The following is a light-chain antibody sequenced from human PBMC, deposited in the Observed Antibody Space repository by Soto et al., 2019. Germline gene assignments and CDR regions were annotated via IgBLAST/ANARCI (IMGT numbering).Light chain of an antibody. V-gene: IGKV1-5*01. CDR2: DAS. Sequence: DIQMTQSPSTLSASVEDTVTITCRASQTISNRLAWYQQKPGKAPKLLVYDASSLVGGAPSRVSGSGSGTEFTLTISSLQPDDFATYYCQQYSFYSTVGQGTKVDIK. J-gene: IGKJ1*01. CDR3: QQYSFYST. CDR1: QTISNR.